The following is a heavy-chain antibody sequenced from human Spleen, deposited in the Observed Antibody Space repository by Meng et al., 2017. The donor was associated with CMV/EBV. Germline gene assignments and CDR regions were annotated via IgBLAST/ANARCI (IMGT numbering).Heavy chain of an antibody. J-gene: IGHJ4*02. CDR2: IIPIFGTA. D-gene: IGHD2-21*01. V-gene: IGHV1-69*05. Sequence: SVKVSCKASGGTFSSYAISWVRQAPGQGLEWMGGIIPIFGTANYAQKFQGRVTITTDESTSTAYMELNSLRAEDTAVYYCARDNNCGGDCYRVYFDYWGQGTLVTVSS. CDR3: ARDNNCGGDCYRVYFDY. CDR1: GGTFSSYA.